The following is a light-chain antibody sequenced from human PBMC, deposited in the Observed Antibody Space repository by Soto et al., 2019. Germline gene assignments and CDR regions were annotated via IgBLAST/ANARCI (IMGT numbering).Light chain of an antibody. Sequence: QSVLTQPPSASGTPGQRVTISCSGSYSNFGSNIVNWYQNFPGTAPKLLIYNNNKRPSGAPDRFSASKSGTSVSLAISGLQSEDEAIYYCASWDDSLNDVLFGGGTKLTVL. CDR1: YSNFGSNI. V-gene: IGLV1-44*01. J-gene: IGLJ2*01. CDR2: NNN. CDR3: ASWDDSLNDVL.